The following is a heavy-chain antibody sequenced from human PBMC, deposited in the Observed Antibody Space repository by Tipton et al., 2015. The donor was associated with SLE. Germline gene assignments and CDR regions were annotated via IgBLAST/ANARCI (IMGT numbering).Heavy chain of an antibody. J-gene: IGHJ1*01. V-gene: IGHV1-69*05. D-gene: IGHD1-26*01. Sequence: QSGPEVKKPGSSVKVSCKASGGTFSSYSITWVRQAPGQGLEWMGGIIPIFGTANSAQKFQGRVTITTDGSTSTAYMELSSLRSEDTAVYYCATSGRPPTSEYFQHWGQGTLVTVSS. CDR1: GGTFSSYS. CDR2: IIPIFGTA. CDR3: ATSGRPPTSEYFQH.